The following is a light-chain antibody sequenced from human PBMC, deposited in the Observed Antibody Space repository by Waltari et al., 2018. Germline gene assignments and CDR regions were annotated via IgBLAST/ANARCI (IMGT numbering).Light chain of an antibody. Sequence: DIQMTQSPSSVSASVGDRVTITCRASQDIGSWLAWYQQKPGKAPNLLIYTAFSLESGVPSRFSGSGSGTDFTLTINSLRPEDFATYSCLQVSSFPVTFGGGTKVEV. J-gene: IGKJ4*01. CDR1: QDIGSW. CDR3: LQVSSFPVT. V-gene: IGKV1-12*01. CDR2: TAF.